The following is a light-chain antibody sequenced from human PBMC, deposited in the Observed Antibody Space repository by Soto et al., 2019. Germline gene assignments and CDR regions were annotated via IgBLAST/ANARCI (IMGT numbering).Light chain of an antibody. CDR2: KVS. V-gene: IGKV2-30*01. CDR3: MQGTYWPYT. J-gene: IGKJ2*01. Sequence: DVVMPQSPLSLPVTLGQPASISCRSSQSFLYSDGNTYLNWFQQRPAQSPRRLIYKVSNRDSGVPDRLSGSGSGADFTLKISRVEAEDVGLYYCMQGTYWPYTFGQGTKLEIK. CDR1: QSFLYSDGNTY.